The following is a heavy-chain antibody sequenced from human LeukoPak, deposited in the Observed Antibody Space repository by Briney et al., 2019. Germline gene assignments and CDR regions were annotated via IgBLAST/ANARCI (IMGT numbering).Heavy chain of an antibody. J-gene: IGHJ6*03. CDR1: GYTFRSSG. D-gene: IGHD1-14*01. Sequence: SVKVSCKTSGYTFRSSGISWVRQAPGRGLEWMGGIIPIFGTANYAQKFQGRVTITADKSTSTAYMELSSLRSEDTAVYYCARDTTRNNYYYYYYMDVWGKGTTVTVSS. V-gene: IGHV1-69*06. CDR2: IIPIFGTA. CDR3: ARDTTRNNYYYYYYMDV.